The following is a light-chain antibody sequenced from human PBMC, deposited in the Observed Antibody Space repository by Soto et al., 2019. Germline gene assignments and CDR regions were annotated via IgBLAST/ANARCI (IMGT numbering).Light chain of an antibody. CDR3: QAYDYSLTASV. CDR1: TSHLGAGYD. CDR2: GNR. J-gene: IGLJ3*02. Sequence: QSVLTQPPSVSGAPGQRGTLSCTGNTSHLGAGYDVHWSQQLPGAAPKLVIFGNRNRPSGVPERFSGSKSGTSASLAITGLQAEDEADYYCQAYDYSLTASVFGGGTKLTVL. V-gene: IGLV1-40*01.